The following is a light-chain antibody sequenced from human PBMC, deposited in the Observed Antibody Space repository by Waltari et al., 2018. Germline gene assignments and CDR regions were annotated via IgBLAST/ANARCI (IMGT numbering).Light chain of an antibody. J-gene: IGKJ1*01. CDR1: ESVSSSY. V-gene: IGKV3-20*01. Sequence: ELVLTQSPGTLSLSPGERATLSCRASESVSSSYLTWYQQKPGQAPRLLIYSASSRVTGIPERFSGSWSGTDFTLTISGLEPEDFAVYWCQHYGTSPSWTFGQGTKVEV. CDR3: QHYGTSPSWT. CDR2: SAS.